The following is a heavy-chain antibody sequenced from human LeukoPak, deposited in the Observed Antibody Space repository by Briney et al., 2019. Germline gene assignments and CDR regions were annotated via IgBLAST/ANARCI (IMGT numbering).Heavy chain of an antibody. V-gene: IGHV3-7*01. D-gene: IGHD5-12*01. Sequence: GGSLRLSCAASGFTFINYWMNWVRQAPGKGLEWVANIKQDGSEKYYVDSVKGRFTISRDNAKNSLYLQMNSLRAEDTAVYYCARDLGAYDSTYDPWGQGALVTVSS. CDR1: GFTFINYW. J-gene: IGHJ5*02. CDR2: IKQDGSEK. CDR3: ARDLGAYDSTYDP.